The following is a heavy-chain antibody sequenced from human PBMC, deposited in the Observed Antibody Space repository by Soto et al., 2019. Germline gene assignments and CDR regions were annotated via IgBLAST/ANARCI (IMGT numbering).Heavy chain of an antibody. Sequence: GGSLRLSCAASGFTFNNYAMNWVRQAPGKGLEWVATISGTGGSKYYADSVKGRFTISRDNSKNTLYLQMNSLRVEDTAVYYCAKDRLGGNFDYWGQGTQVTVSS. CDR3: AKDRLGGNFDY. V-gene: IGHV3-23*01. CDR2: ISGTGGSK. J-gene: IGHJ4*02. CDR1: GFTFNNYA.